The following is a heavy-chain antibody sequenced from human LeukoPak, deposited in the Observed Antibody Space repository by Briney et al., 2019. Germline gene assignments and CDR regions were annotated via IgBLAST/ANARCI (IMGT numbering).Heavy chain of an antibody. V-gene: IGHV3-30*18. D-gene: IGHD3-9*01. CDR1: GFTFSSYG. CDR3: AKAPGFDWLPRDPRPYYFDY. J-gene: IGHJ4*02. Sequence: GGSLRLSCAASGFTFSSYGMHWVRQAPGKGLEWVAVISYDGSNKYYADSVKGRFTISRDNSKNTLYLQMNSLRAEDTAVYYCAKAPGFDWLPRDPRPYYFDYWGQGTLVTVSS. CDR2: ISYDGSNK.